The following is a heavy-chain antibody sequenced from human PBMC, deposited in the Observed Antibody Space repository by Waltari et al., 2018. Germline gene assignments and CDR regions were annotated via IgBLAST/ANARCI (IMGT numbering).Heavy chain of an antibody. Sequence: VQLVQSGAEVKTPGASVKVSCKASGYTFTDYSIHWVRQAPGQGLEWMGWVNPDSRGTNDAQKLQGRVTMTRDTSISTAYMELNNLGSDDTALYYCARRPVDYRNPRFDYWGQGTLVTVGS. D-gene: IGHD4-4*01. V-gene: IGHV1-2*02. CDR1: GYTFTDYS. CDR3: ARRPVDYRNPRFDY. J-gene: IGHJ4*02. CDR2: VNPDSRGT.